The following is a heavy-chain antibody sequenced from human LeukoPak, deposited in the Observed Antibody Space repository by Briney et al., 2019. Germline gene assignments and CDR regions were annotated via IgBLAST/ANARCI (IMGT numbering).Heavy chain of an antibody. J-gene: IGHJ3*02. D-gene: IGHD6-13*01. CDR2: IYYSGST. CDR1: GVSISSGGYY. Sequence: PSQTLSLTCTVSGVSISSGGYYWSWIRQHPGKGLEWIGYIYYSGSTYYNPSLKSRVTISVDTSKNQFSLKLSSVTAADTAVYYCARAIIAAAGSDAFDIWGQGTMVTVSS. V-gene: IGHV4-31*03. CDR3: ARAIIAAAGSDAFDI.